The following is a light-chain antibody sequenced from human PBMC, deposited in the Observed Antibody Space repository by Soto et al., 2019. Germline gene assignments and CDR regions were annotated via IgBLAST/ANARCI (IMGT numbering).Light chain of an antibody. V-gene: IGKV3-20*01. CDR2: GTS. Sequence: PGERATLSCRASQSVTSSYLAWYQQKPGQAPRLLIYGTSNRATGIPDRFSGSGSGTAFTLTISRLEPEDLGVYYCQQYSSSLRTFGQGTKVDIK. CDR3: QQYSSSLRT. J-gene: IGKJ1*01. CDR1: QSVTSSY.